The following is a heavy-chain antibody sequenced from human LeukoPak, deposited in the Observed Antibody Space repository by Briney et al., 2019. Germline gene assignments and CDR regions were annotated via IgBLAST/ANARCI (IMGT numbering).Heavy chain of an antibody. CDR1: GFMFSRYG. CDR2: IHQEGSDK. Sequence: GGSLRLSCVGSGFMFSRYGLIWARQAPGKGLEWVANIHQEGSDKYYVDSVKGRFTISRDNAKNSLHLQMNSLRAEDTAVYYCAREPEIAAGDNFHFYGVDVWGQGTTVTVSS. J-gene: IGHJ6*02. V-gene: IGHV3-7*01. CDR3: AREPEIAAGDNFHFYGVDV. D-gene: IGHD6-13*01.